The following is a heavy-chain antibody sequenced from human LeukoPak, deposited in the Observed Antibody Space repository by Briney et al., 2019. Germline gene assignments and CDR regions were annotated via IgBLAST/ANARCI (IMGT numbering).Heavy chain of an antibody. CDR1: GYTLTELS. J-gene: IGHJ6*02. CDR2: FDPEDGET. CDR3: ATSVVGGTKYYYYGMDV. V-gene: IGHV1-24*01. Sequence: ASVNVSFKVSGYTLTELSMHWVRQAPGKGLEWMGGFDPEDGETIYAQKFQGRVTMTEDTSTDTAYMELSSLRSEDTAVYYCATSVVGGTKYYYYGMDVWGQGTTVTVSS. D-gene: IGHD6-19*01.